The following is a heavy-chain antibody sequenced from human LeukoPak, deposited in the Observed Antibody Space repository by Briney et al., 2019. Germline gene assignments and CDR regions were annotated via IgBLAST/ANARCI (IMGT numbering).Heavy chain of an antibody. CDR3: AREAYYYYDILTGFPPNWCDP. J-gene: IGHJ5*02. CDR1: GGSISSSSYY. V-gene: IGHV4-39*07. D-gene: IGHD3-9*01. CDR2: IYYSGST. Sequence: PSETLSLTCTVSGGSISSSSYYWGWIRQPPGKGLEWIGSIYYSGSTYYNPSLKSRVTISVDTSKNQFSLKLSSVTAADTAVYYCAREAYYYYDILTGFPPNWCDPWGQGTLVTVSS.